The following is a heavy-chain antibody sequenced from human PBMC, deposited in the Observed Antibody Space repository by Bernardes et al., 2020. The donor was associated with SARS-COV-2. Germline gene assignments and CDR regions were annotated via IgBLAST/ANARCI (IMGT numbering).Heavy chain of an antibody. Sequence: SETLSLTCTVSGGSISSHYWSWIRQPPGKGLEWIGYIFYSGNTNYNPSLKSRVTISVDTSRTQFSLKLTSVTAADTAVYYCARDGWGGSFLAVWGQGTTVTVSS. CDR2: IFYSGNT. CDR3: ARDGWGGSFLAV. D-gene: IGHD1-26*01. V-gene: IGHV4-59*11. J-gene: IGHJ6*02. CDR1: GGSISSHY.